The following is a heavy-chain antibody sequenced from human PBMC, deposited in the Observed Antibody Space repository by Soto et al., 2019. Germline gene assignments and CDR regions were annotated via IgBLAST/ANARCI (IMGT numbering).Heavy chain of an antibody. Sequence: QVQLQESGPGLVKPSQTLSLTCTVSGGSISSGDYYWSWIRQPPGKGLEWIGYIYYSGSTYYNPSPKGRFTISVDTSKNQFPLKLSSVTAADTAVYYCARVNDYGERPDFDYWGQGTLVTVSS. CDR3: ARVNDYGERPDFDY. D-gene: IGHD4-17*01. V-gene: IGHV4-30-4*01. CDR1: GGSISSGDYY. CDR2: IYYSGST. J-gene: IGHJ4*02.